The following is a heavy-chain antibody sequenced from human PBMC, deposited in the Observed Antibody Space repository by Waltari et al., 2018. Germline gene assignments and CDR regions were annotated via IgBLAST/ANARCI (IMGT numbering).Heavy chain of an antibody. J-gene: IGHJ4*02. V-gene: IGHV3-48*01. Sequence: EVHLVESGGGLVQPGGCLRLCCAASGFTFSSYSMNWVRQAPGKGLEWVAYIHSGGTVINYADPVKGRFTISRDNAENSLYLQMNDLRAEDTSLYYCARDRRAGDGYNDFDYWGQGTLVTVSS. D-gene: IGHD2-21*01. CDR2: IHSGGTVI. CDR1: GFTFSSYS. CDR3: ARDRRAGDGYNDFDY.